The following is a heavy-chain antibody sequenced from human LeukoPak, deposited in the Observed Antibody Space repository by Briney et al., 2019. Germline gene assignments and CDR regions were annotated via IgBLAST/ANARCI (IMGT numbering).Heavy chain of an antibody. Sequence: GGSLRLSCAASGFTFDDYAMHWVRQAPGKGLEWVSGISWNSGSIGYAESVKGRFTISRDNAKNSLYLQMKSLRAEDMALYYCAKGSRYQLLFNAFDIWGQGTMVTVSS. CDR3: AKGSRYQLLFNAFDI. CDR1: GFTFDDYA. D-gene: IGHD2-2*01. V-gene: IGHV3-9*03. J-gene: IGHJ3*02. CDR2: ISWNSGSI.